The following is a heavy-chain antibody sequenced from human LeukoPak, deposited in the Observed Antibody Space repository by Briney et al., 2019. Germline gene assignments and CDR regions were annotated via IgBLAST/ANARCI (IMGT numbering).Heavy chain of an antibody. CDR3: ARDTWPKLGYCSGGSCLDAFDI. CDR1: GGSISSYY. V-gene: IGHV4-4*07. CDR2: IYTSGST. Sequence: SETLSLTCTVSGGSISSYYWSWIRQPAGKGLEWIGRIYTSGSTNYNPSLKSRVTMSVDTSRNQFSLKPSSVTAADTAVYYCARDTWPKLGYCSGGSCLDAFDIWGQGTVATVSS. D-gene: IGHD2-15*01. J-gene: IGHJ3*02.